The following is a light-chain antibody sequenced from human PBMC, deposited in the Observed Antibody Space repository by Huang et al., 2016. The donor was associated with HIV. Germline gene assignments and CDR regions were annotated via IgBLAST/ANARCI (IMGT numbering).Light chain of an antibody. CDR3: MQALQTPPT. CDR1: QSLLHSNGYNY. J-gene: IGKJ1*01. CDR2: LGF. V-gene: IGKV2-28*01. Sequence: DIVMTQSPLSLPVTPGEPASISCRSSQSLLHSNGYNYLDWYLQKPGQSPQLLIYLGFNRASGVPDSFSGSGSGTDFTLKISRVEAEDVGVYYCMQALQTPPTFGQGTKVEIK.